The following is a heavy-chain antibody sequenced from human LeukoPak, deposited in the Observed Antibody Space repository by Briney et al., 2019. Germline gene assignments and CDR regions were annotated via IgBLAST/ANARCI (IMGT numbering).Heavy chain of an antibody. CDR2: IYHSGST. J-gene: IGHJ5*02. CDR3: ARGQVPGIAVAGKGFDP. CDR1: GGSISSGGYY. V-gene: IGHV4-30-2*01. D-gene: IGHD6-19*01. Sequence: PSETLSLTCTVSGGSISSGGYYWSWIRQPPGKGLEWIGYIYHSGSTYYNPSLKSRVTISVDRSKNQFSLKLSSVTAADTAVYYCARGQVPGIAVAGKGFDPWGQGTLVTVSS.